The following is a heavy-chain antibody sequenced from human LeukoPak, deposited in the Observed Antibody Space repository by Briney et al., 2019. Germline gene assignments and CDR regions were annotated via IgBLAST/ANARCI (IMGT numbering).Heavy chain of an antibody. V-gene: IGHV1-8*01. Sequence: GASVKVSCKASGYTFTSYDINWVRQATGQGLEWMGWMNPNSANTGYAQKFQGRVTMTRDTSISTAYMELSSLTSEGTAVYYCARGPSYGSGSYNIYGIDYWGQGTLVTVSS. CDR2: MNPNSANT. CDR3: ARGPSYGSGSYNIYGIDY. J-gene: IGHJ4*02. D-gene: IGHD3-10*01. CDR1: GYTFTSYD.